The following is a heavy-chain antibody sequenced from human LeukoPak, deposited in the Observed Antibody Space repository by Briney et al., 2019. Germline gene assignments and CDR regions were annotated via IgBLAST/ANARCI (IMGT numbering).Heavy chain of an antibody. CDR2: INHSGST. J-gene: IGHJ4*02. CDR3: PRTNRSGTYPCGFDY. Sequence: SETLSLTCAVYGGSFSGYYWSWIRQPPGKGLEWIGEINHSGSTNYNPSLKSRVSISVDTSKNQFSLKLSSLNAPTPALFYFPRTNRSGTYPCGFDYWGQGTLVTVSS. V-gene: IGHV4-34*01. CDR1: GGSFSGYY. D-gene: IGHD1-26*01.